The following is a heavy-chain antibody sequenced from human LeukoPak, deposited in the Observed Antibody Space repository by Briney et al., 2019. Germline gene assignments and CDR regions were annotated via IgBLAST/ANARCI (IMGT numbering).Heavy chain of an antibody. CDR3: ARDGRYSGYDSFDY. Sequence: ASVKVSCKASGYTFTGYHMHWVRQAPGQGLEWMGRINPNSGDTNYAQKLQGRVTMTTDTSTSTAYMELRSLRSDDTAVYYCARDGRYSGYDSFDYWGQGTLVTVSS. CDR2: INPNSGDT. CDR1: GYTFTGYH. J-gene: IGHJ4*02. D-gene: IGHD5-12*01. V-gene: IGHV1-2*06.